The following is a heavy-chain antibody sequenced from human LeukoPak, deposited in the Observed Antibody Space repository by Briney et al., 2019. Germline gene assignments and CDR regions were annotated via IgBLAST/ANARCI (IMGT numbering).Heavy chain of an antibody. J-gene: IGHJ5*02. CDR3: ATSHYTSGWSAYIWFDL. D-gene: IGHD6-19*01. CDR1: GYTFTGYY. Sequence: GASVTVSCKASGYTFTGYYMHWVRQAPGQGLEWMGWINPNSGGTNYAQKFQGRVTMTRDTSISTAFMELSSLRSDDTAVYFCATSHYTSGWSAYIWFDLWGQGTLVTVSS. V-gene: IGHV1-2*02. CDR2: INPNSGGT.